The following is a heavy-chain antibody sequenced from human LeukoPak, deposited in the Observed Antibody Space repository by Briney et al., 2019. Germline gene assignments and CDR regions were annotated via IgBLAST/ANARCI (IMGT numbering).Heavy chain of an antibody. J-gene: IGHJ6*03. CDR1: GGTFSRYA. D-gene: IGHD1-14*01. CDR2: VITTFGTA. V-gene: IGHV1-69*05. CDR3: ATGTNYYYYMDV. Sequence: ASVKRSCKAAGGTFSRYAISWGRQAPGQGLELMGGVITTFGTANYTQKLRGRVTINTDESTSTGSVELSSLRSEDAAVYYCATGTNYYYYMDVWGKGTTVTVSS.